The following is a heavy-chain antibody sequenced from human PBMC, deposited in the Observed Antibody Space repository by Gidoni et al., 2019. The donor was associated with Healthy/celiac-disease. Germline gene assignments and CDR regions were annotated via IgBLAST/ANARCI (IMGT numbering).Heavy chain of an antibody. Sequence: QVQLQHSGPGLGKPSQTLSLTSAVSGGPLSSGHYYWCWIRQPPGKGLEWIGYMYYSGSTYYEPSLKSRVTMTVDMSKTKFYLKLSSVTAADTAGYYCAGGYYGGSGYFGHFDYWGQGTLVTVSS. V-gene: IGHV4-30-4*01. J-gene: IGHJ4*02. CDR2: MYYSGST. CDR3: AGGYYGGSGYFGHFDY. D-gene: IGHD3-22*01. CDR1: GGPLSSGHYY.